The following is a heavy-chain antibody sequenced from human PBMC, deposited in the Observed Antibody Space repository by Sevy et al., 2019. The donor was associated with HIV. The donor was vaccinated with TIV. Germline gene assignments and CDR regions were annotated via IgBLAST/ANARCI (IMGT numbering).Heavy chain of an antibody. CDR1: GFTFSSYS. J-gene: IGHJ6*02. CDR2: ISSSSSYI. Sequence: GGSLRLSCAASGFTFSSYSMNWVRQAPGKGLEWVSSISSSSSYIYYADSVKGRFTISRDNAKNSLYLQMNSLRAEDTAVYYCARVGYPKGGYYYYGMDVWGQGTTVTASS. V-gene: IGHV3-21*01. D-gene: IGHD6-13*01. CDR3: ARVGYPKGGYYYYGMDV.